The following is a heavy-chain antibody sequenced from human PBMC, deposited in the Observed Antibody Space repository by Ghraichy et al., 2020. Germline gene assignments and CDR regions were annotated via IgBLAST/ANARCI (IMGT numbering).Heavy chain of an antibody. CDR3: ARGSPYYYGSGSKNGMDV. V-gene: IGHV4-34*01. J-gene: IGHJ6*02. Sequence: SETLSLTCAVYGGSFSGYYWSWIRQPPGKGLEWIGEINHSGSTNYNPSLKSRVTISVDTSKNQFSLKLSSVTAADTAVYYCARGSPYYYGSGSKNGMDVWGQGTTVTVSS. CDR2: INHSGST. CDR1: GGSFSGYY. D-gene: IGHD3-10*01.